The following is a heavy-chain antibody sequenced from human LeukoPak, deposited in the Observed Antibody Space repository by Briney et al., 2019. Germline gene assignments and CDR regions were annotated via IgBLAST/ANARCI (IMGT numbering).Heavy chain of an antibody. CDR1: GYTFTSYG. CDR3: ARTEAVAGPDY. V-gene: IGHV1-18*01. CDR2: ISAYNGNT. Sequence: GASVKVSCKASGYTFTSYGNSWVRLAPRHGLECVGWISAYNGNTNYAHKLQGRVTMTTDTSTSTAYMELRSLRSDDTAVYYCARTEAVAGPDYWGQGTLVTVSS. D-gene: IGHD6-19*01. J-gene: IGHJ4*02.